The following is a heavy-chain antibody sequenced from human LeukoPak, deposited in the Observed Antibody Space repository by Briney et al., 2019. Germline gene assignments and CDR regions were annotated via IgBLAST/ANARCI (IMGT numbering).Heavy chain of an antibody. D-gene: IGHD2-15*01. V-gene: IGHV3-15*01. CDR2: IKSKTDGGTT. CDR1: GFTFGNAW. J-gene: IGHJ4*02. CDR3: TTGGGIAGQDIVVVVAATPSDY. Sequence: GGSLRLSCAASGFTFGNAWMSWVRQAPGKGLEWVGRIKSKTDGGTTDYAAPVKGRFTISRDDSKNTLYLQMNSLKTEDTAVYYCTTGGGIAGQDIVVVVAATPSDYWGQGTLVTVSS.